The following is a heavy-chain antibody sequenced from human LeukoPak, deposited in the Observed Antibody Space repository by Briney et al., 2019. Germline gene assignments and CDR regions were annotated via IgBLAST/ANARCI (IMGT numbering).Heavy chain of an antibody. Sequence: GGSLRLSCAASGFTFSSYGMHWVRQAPGKGLEWVAVISYDGSNKYYADSVKGRFTISRDNSKNTLYLQMNSLRAGDTAVYYCAKEGYYDSSGYFDYWGQGTLVTVSS. V-gene: IGHV3-30*18. D-gene: IGHD3-22*01. CDR1: GFTFSSYG. CDR2: ISYDGSNK. J-gene: IGHJ4*02. CDR3: AKEGYYDSSGYFDY.